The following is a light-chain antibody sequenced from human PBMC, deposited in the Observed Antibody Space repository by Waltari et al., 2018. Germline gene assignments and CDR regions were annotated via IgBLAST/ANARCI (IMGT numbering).Light chain of an antibody. J-gene: IGKJ3*01. CDR3: QQYYTTPPT. CDR2: WAS. Sequence: DIVMTQSPDSLAVSLGVRATINCKSSQSILSSSNKKNNLTWYQQNSGHPPKLLIYWASTREAGVPDRFSGDWSGTDFTLTISSLQAEDVAVYYCQQYYTTPPTVGPGTSVDI. V-gene: IGKV4-1*01. CDR1: QSILSSSNKKNN.